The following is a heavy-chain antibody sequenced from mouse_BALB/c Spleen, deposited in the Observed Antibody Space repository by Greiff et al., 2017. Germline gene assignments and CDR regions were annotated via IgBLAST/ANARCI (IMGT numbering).Heavy chain of an antibody. Sequence: EVHLVESGPGLVKPSQSLSLTCTVTGYSITSDYAWNWIRQFTGNKLEWMGYISYSGSTSYNPSLKSRISITRDTSKNQFFLQLNSVTTEDTATYYCARGLRRTGWYLDVWGAGTTVTVSS. V-gene: IGHV3-2*02. J-gene: IGHJ1*01. CDR2: ISYSGST. D-gene: IGHD2-2*01. CDR1: GYSITSDYA. CDR3: ARGLRRTGWYLDV.